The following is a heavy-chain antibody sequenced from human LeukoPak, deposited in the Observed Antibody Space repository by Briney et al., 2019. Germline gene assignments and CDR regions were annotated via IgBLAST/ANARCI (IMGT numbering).Heavy chain of an antibody. CDR3: ARDKVDYGDSNWFDP. J-gene: IGHJ5*02. CDR2: IYYSGST. V-gene: IGHV4-39*02. Sequence: PSETLSLTCTVSGGSISSSSYYWGWIRQPPGKGLEWIGSIYYSGSTYYNPSLKSRVTISVDTSKNQFSLKLSSVTAADTAVYYCARDKVDYGDSNWFDPWGQGTLVTVSS. CDR1: GGSISSSSYY. D-gene: IGHD4-17*01.